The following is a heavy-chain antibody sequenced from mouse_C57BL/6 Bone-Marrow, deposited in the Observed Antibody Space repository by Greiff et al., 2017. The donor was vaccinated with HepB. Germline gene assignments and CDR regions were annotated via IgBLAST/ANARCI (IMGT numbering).Heavy chain of an antibody. D-gene: IGHD2-14*01. CDR2: IDPENGDT. J-gene: IGHJ3*01. CDR3: TTHFPLGYDVGDY. V-gene: IGHV14-4*01. CDR1: GFNIKDDY. Sequence: EVHLVESGAELVRPGASVKLSCTASGFNIKDDYMHWVKQRPEQGLEWIGWIDPENGDTEYASKFQGKATITADTSSNTAYLQLSSLTSEDTAVYYCTTHFPLGYDVGDYWGQGTLVTVSA.